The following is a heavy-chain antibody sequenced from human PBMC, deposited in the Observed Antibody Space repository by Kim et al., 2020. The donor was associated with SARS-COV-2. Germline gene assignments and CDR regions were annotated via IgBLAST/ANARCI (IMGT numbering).Heavy chain of an antibody. CDR3: ARDDYYYDFWSGYNWFDP. J-gene: IGHJ5*02. V-gene: IGHV4-4*06. Sequence: KSRITMSVDTSKNQFSLKLSSVTAADTAVYYCARDDYYYDFWSGYNWFDPWGQGTLVTVSS. D-gene: IGHD3-3*01.